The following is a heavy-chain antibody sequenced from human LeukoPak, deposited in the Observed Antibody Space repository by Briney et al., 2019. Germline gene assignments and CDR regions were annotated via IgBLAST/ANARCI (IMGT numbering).Heavy chain of an antibody. CDR2: ISYDGSNK. CDR3: ARGQERYDFWSGYYFSSDYYYMDV. J-gene: IGHJ6*03. V-gene: IGHV3-30*03. Sequence: GGSLRLSCAASGFTFSSYGMHWVRQAPGKGLEWVAVISYDGSNKYYADSVKGRFTISRDNSKNTLYLQMNSLRSEDTAVYYCARGQERYDFWSGYYFSSDYYYMDVWGKGTTVTVSS. CDR1: GFTFSSYG. D-gene: IGHD3-3*01.